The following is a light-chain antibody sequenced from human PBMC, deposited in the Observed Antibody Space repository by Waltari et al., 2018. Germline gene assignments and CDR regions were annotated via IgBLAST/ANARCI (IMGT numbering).Light chain of an antibody. J-gene: IGKJ1*01. Sequence: DIVMTQSPDSLAVSLGERATINCKSSQSVLYSSNHKNYLAWYQQKPGQPPKLLIYWASTRESGVPDRFSGSGSVTDFTLTISSLQAEDVAVYYCQQYYSTPWTFGQGTKVEIK. CDR1: QSVLYSSNHKNY. CDR3: QQYYSTPWT. CDR2: WAS. V-gene: IGKV4-1*01.